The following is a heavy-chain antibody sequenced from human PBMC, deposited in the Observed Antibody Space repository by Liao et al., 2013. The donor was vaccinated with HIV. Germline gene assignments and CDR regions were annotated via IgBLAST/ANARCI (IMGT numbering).Heavy chain of an antibody. J-gene: IGHJ3*02. D-gene: IGHD4-17*01. Sequence: QVQLQESGPGLVKPSETLSLTCTVSGGSISSYYWSWIRQPAGKGLEWIGRIYTSGSTNYNPSLKSRVTMSVDTSKNQFSLKLSSVTAADTAVYYCARVMTKVTPDAFDIWGQGTMVTVSS. CDR1: GGSISSYY. CDR2: IYTSGST. V-gene: IGHV4-4*07. CDR3: ARVMTKVTPDAFDI.